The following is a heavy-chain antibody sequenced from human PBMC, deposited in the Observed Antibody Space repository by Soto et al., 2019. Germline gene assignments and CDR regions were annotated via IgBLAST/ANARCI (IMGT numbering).Heavy chain of an antibody. CDR2: IHPGDSDT. J-gene: IGHJ6*01. V-gene: IGHV5-51*01. CDR3: ASPGQNRDRPLAF. D-gene: IGHD1-1*01. CDR1: GYFFSSQW. Sequence: GESLKISCKGSGYFFSSQWIAWVRLMPGKGLEWMGIIHPGDSDTRYSPSFQGQVTISVDGSINTAYLQSRSLEASDTAVYYCASPGQNRDRPLAFWGQGTTGTSPQ.